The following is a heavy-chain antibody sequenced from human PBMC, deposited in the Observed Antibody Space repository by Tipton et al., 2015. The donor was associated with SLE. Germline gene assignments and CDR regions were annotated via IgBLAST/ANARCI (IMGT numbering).Heavy chain of an antibody. J-gene: IGHJ4*02. CDR2: ISYDGSDK. D-gene: IGHD3-16*01. V-gene: IGHV3-30*04. Sequence: QLVQSGGGVVQPGRSLRLSCAASGFIFSDYAMHWVRQAPGKGLEWVATISYDGSDKYYGGSVKGRFTISRDNSKNTLDLQMNSLRADDTAVYHCARGGWGSGWAFDYWGQGTLVTVSS. CDR3: ARGGWGSGWAFDY. CDR1: GFIFSDYA.